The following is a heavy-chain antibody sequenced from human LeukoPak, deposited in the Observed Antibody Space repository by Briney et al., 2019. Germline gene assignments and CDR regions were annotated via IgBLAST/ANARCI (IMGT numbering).Heavy chain of an antibody. CDR1: GGSISNYY. D-gene: IGHD6-13*01. CDR3: ARVTMYSKVIDY. V-gene: IGHV4-59*01. Sequence: SETLSLTCSVLGGSISNYYWSWIRQPPGKGLEWIGYIYYSGSTNYNPSLKSRVTISVDTSKNQFSLKLSSVTAADTAVYYCARVTMYSKVIDYWGQGTLVTVSS. J-gene: IGHJ4*02. CDR2: IYYSGST.